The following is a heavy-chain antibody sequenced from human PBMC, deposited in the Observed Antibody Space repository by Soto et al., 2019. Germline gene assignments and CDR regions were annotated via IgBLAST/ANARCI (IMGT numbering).Heavy chain of an antibody. CDR2: IYYSGST. D-gene: IGHD3-3*01. CDR3: ARCYDFWSGSDAYGMDV. J-gene: IGHJ6*02. V-gene: IGHV4-30-4*01. CDR1: GGAISSGDYY. Sequence: SETLSLTCTVSGGAISSGDYYWSWVRQPPGKGLEWIGNIYYSGSTYYNASLKIRVIISVDTSKNQFSLNVTSVTAADTAVYFCARCYDFWSGSDAYGMDVWGQGTTVTVS.